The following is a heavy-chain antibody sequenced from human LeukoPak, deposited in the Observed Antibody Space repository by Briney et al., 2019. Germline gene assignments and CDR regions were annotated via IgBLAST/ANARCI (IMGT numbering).Heavy chain of an antibody. V-gene: IGHV3-21*01. CDR3: ARAPASLTGGDY. D-gene: IGHD7-27*01. CDR2: ITSSINYI. J-gene: IGHJ4*02. CDR1: GVTFSAYI. Sequence: GGSLRLSCAASGVTFSAYIINWVRQAPGQGLEWVSSITSSINYIYYADSVKGRFTVSRDNAKNSLYLQMNSLRAEDTAVYYCARAPASLTGGDYWGQGTLVTVSS.